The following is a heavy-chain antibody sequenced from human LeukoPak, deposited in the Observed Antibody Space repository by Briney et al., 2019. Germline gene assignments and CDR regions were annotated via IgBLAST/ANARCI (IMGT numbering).Heavy chain of an antibody. D-gene: IGHD4-17*01. CDR1: GGSIRNKSYY. J-gene: IGHJ4*02. CDR2: IYYNGDT. Sequence: SETLSLTCSVSGGSIRNKSYYWAWIRQPPGKGLEWIGNIYYNGDTHTNASLKSRVTQSVETSRNHFSLKLRSATAADTAVYYCARLLYDFGDHYIYFWGQGTLVAVSS. CDR3: ARLLYDFGDHYIYF. V-gene: IGHV4-39*02.